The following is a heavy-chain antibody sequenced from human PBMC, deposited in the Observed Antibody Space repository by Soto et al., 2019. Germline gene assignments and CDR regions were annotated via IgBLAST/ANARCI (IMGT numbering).Heavy chain of an antibody. J-gene: IGHJ3*01. CDR1: GFSFSNHD. V-gene: IGHV3-13*01. CDR2: IATGGNA. CDR3: VRVNADAYDV. Sequence: GGSLRLSCAASGFSFSNHDMHWVRQPKGKGLEWVSGIATGGNAYFADSVKGRFSISRENAKNSFYLQTSSLRAEDTAMYYCVRVNADAYDVWGQGTMVTVSS.